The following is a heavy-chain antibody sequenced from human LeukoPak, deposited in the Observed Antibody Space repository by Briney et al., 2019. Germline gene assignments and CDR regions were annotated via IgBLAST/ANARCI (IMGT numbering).Heavy chain of an antibody. Sequence: SETLSLTCTVSGGSISSSSYYWGWIRQPPGTGLEWIGSIYYSGSTYYNPSLKSRVTISVDTSKNQFSLKLSSVTAADTAVYYCAKRSPSGKLDYWGQGTLVTVSS. D-gene: IGHD3-10*01. J-gene: IGHJ4*02. CDR2: IYYSGST. CDR3: AKRSPSGKLDY. V-gene: IGHV4-39*01. CDR1: GGSISSSSYY.